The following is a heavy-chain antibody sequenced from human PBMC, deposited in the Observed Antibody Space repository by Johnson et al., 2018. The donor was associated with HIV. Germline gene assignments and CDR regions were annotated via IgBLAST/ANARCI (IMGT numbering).Heavy chain of an antibody. CDR3: ATLYSSGRDLLRAFDF. CDR2: INWNGGST. V-gene: IGHV3-20*04. J-gene: IGHJ3*01. D-gene: IGHD3-10*01. Sequence: VQLVESGGGLIQPGGSLRLSCAASGFTVSSYAMHLVRQAPGKGLEWVSGINWNGGSTGYADSVKGRFTISRDNAKNSLYLQMNSLRAEDTAVYYCATLYSSGRDLLRAFDFWGQGTMVTVSS. CDR1: GFTVSSYA.